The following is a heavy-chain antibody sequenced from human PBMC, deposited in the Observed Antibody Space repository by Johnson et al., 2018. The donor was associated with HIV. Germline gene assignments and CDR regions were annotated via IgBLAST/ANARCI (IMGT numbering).Heavy chain of an antibody. V-gene: IGHV3-23*01. CDR1: GFTFSSYA. CDR2: ISGSGGST. J-gene: IGHJ3*02. D-gene: IGHD3-3*01. Sequence: EVLLLESGGGLVQPGGSLRLSCAASGFTFSSYAMSWVRQAPGKGLEWVSAISGSGGSTYYADSVKGRFTISRDNSKNTLYLQMNSLRAEDTAVYYCAKEMYYNCWSVQDAFDIWGQGTMVTVSS. CDR3: AKEMYYNCWSVQDAFDI.